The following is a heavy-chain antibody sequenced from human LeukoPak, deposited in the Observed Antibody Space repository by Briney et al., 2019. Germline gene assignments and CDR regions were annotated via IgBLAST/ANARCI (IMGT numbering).Heavy chain of an antibody. D-gene: IGHD6-19*01. CDR3: AREPYSSGWYHDY. CDR2: IKQDGSEK. CDR1: GSTFSSYW. V-gene: IGHV3-7*01. J-gene: IGHJ4*02. Sequence: GGSLRLSCAASGSTFSSYWMSWVRQAPGKGLEWVANIKQDGSEKYYVDSVKGRFTISRDNAKNSLYLQMNSLRAEDTAVYYCAREPYSSGWYHDYWGQGTLVTVSS.